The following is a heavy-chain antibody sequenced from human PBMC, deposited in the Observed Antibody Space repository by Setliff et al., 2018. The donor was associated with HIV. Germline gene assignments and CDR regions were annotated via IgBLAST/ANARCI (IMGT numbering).Heavy chain of an antibody. J-gene: IGHJ4*02. CDR1: GGSIRSGGYY. CDR3: ARGLGMVESTTPFDY. V-gene: IGHV4-61*08. D-gene: IGHD1-26*01. CDR2: INHSGSS. Sequence: SETLSLTCTVSGGSIRSGGYYWNWIRQTPGKGLEWIGEINHSGSSNYNPSLKSRVTLSVDTSKNQFSLNLTSMTAADTAVYYCARGLGMVESTTPFDYWGQGTLVTVSS.